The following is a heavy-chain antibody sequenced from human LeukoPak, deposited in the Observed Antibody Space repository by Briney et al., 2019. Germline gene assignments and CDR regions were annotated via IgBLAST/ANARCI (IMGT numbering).Heavy chain of an antibody. CDR3: ARIRRNGYIAAAGTRLYYFDY. CDR2: INHSGST. D-gene: IGHD6-13*01. J-gene: IGHJ4*02. V-gene: IGHV4-34*01. CDR1: GGSFSGYY. Sequence: SETLSLTCAVYGGSFSGYYWSWIRQPPGKGLEWIGEINHSGSTNYNPSLKSRVTISVDTSKNQFSLKLSSVTAADTAVYYCARIRRNGYIAAAGTRLYYFDYWGQGTLVTVSS.